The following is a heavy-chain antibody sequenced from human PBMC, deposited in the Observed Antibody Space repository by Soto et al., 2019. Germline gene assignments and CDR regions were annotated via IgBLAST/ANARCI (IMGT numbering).Heavy chain of an antibody. Sequence: GASVKVSCKAYGYTFNNYAMHWVRQAPGQRLEWMGWINTGNGNTKYSQKFQGRVTITRDTSATSASTVYMEVSSLRSEDTAIYYCARDPFAGMIDHTWGQGTMVTVSS. CDR2: INTGNGNT. J-gene: IGHJ3*02. CDR3: ARDPFAGMIDHT. D-gene: IGHD3-22*01. V-gene: IGHV1-3*04. CDR1: GYTFNNYA.